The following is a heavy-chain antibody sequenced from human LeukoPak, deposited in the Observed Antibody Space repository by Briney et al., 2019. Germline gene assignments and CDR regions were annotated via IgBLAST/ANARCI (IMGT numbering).Heavy chain of an antibody. Sequence: GRSLRLSCAASGFTFSSYGMHWVRQAPGKGLEWVAVIWYDGSNKYYADSVKGRFTISRDNSKNTLYLQMNSLRAEDTAVYYCAKGGSPYSGYDPFDYWGQGTLVTVSS. J-gene: IGHJ4*02. V-gene: IGHV3-33*06. CDR1: GFTFSSYG. CDR2: IWYDGSNK. CDR3: AKGGSPYSGYDPFDY. D-gene: IGHD5-12*01.